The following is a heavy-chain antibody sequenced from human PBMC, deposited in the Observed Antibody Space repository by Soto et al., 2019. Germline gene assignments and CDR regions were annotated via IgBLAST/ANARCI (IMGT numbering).Heavy chain of an antibody. CDR3: ARSVAVAGLDY. D-gene: IGHD6-19*01. Sequence: QVQLVESGGGVVQPGRSLRLSCAASGFTLSSYSMHWVRQAPGKGLEWVGVISYDGNKKYYRDSVKGRFSISRDTSNNTVHLQMNSLRPEDTAVYYCARSVAVAGLDYWGQGSLVPVSS. CDR1: GFTLSSYS. J-gene: IGHJ4*02. V-gene: IGHV3-30-3*01. CDR2: ISYDGNKK.